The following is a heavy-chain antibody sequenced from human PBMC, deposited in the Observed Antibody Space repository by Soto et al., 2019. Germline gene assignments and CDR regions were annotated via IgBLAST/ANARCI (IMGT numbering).Heavy chain of an antibody. Sequence: EVQLLESGGDLVQPGGSLRLSCVASGLTFSSYAMSWVRQAPGKGLEWVSVISGSGGYTDYADSVKGRFTISRDNSKNTLYLQMNSLRAEDTALYYCAKRFRGVLLNPEVYWGQGTLVTVSS. CDR1: GLTFSSYA. CDR3: AKRFRGVLLNPEVY. CDR2: ISGSGGYT. V-gene: IGHV3-23*01. J-gene: IGHJ4*02. D-gene: IGHD3-10*01.